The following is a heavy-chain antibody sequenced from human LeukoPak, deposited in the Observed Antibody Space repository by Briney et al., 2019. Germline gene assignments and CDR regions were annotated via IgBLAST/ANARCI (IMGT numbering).Heavy chain of an antibody. D-gene: IGHD3-3*01. V-gene: IGHV3-21*01. Sequence: PGRSLRLSCAASGFTFSSYSMNWVRQAPGKGLEWVSSISSSSSYIYYADSVKGRFTISRDNAKNSLYLQMNSLRAEDTAVYYCARVPPLRNYDFWSGSPYYFDYWGQGTLVTVSS. CDR2: ISSSSSYI. CDR3: ARVPPLRNYDFWSGSPYYFDY. CDR1: GFTFSSYS. J-gene: IGHJ4*02.